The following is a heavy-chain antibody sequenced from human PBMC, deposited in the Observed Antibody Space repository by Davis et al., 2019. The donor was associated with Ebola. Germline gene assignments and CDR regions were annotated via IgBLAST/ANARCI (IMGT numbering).Heavy chain of an antibody. CDR1: GFTFSSYS. CDR3: ARDRGYSYGDLDY. CDR2: ISSSSSYI. V-gene: IGHV3-21*01. Sequence: GGSLRLSCAASGFTFSSYSMNWVRQAPGKGLEWVSSISSSSSYIYYADSVKGRFTISRDNAKNSLYLQMNSLRAEDTAVYYCARDRGYSYGDLDYWDQGTLVTVSS. J-gene: IGHJ4*02. D-gene: IGHD5-18*01.